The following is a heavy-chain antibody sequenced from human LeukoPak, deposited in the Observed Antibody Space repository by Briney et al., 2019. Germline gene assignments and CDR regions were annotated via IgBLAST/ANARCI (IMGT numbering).Heavy chain of an antibody. CDR1: GGSISSYY. CDR3: ARQMDTAMVTGHYYYYMDV. J-gene: IGHJ6*03. CDR2: IYYSGST. V-gene: IGHV4-59*08. D-gene: IGHD5-18*01. Sequence: SETLSLTCTVSGGSISSYYWSWIRQPPGKGLEWIGYIYYSGSTNYYPSLKSRVTISVDTSKNQFSLKLSSVAAADTAVYYCARQMDTAMVTGHYYYYMDVWGKGTTVTVSS.